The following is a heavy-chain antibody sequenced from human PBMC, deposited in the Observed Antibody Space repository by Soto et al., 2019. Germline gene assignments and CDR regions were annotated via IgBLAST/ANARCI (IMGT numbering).Heavy chain of an antibody. CDR2: IYYSGST. CDR3: ARDDWSSGYYYGMDV. J-gene: IGHJ6*02. V-gene: IGHV4-59*01. CDR1: GGSISSYY. Sequence: PSETLSLTCTVSGGSISSYYWSWIRQPPGKGLEWIGYIYYSGSTNYNPSLKSRVTISVDTSKNQFSLKLSSVTAADTAVYYCARDDWSSGYYYGMDVWGQGTTVTVSS. D-gene: IGHD6-19*01.